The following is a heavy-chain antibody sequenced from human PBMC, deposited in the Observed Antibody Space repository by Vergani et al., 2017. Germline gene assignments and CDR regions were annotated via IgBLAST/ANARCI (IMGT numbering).Heavy chain of an antibody. CDR3: ASAGPSGGWFDP. Sequence: QLQLVQSGAEVKKPGSSVKVSCKASGGTFSSYTISWVRQAPVQGREWMGRIIPILGIANYAQNFQGRVTITADKSTSTAYMELSSLRSEDTAVYYCASAGPSGGWFDPWGQGTLVTVSS. D-gene: IGHD1-26*01. CDR2: IIPILGIA. V-gene: IGHV1-69*02. J-gene: IGHJ5*02. CDR1: GGTFSSYT.